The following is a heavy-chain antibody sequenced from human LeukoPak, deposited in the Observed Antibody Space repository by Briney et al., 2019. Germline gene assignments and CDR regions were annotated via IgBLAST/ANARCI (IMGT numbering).Heavy chain of an antibody. Sequence: SETLSLTCTVSGGSISSSSYYWGWIRQPPGKGLEWIGSIYYSGSTYYNPSLKSRVTISVDTSKNQFSLKLSSVTAADTAVYYCASAMYNWNYSDAFDIWGQGTMVTVSS. D-gene: IGHD1-7*01. V-gene: IGHV4-39*01. J-gene: IGHJ3*02. CDR3: ASAMYNWNYSDAFDI. CDR1: GGSISSSSYY. CDR2: IYYSGST.